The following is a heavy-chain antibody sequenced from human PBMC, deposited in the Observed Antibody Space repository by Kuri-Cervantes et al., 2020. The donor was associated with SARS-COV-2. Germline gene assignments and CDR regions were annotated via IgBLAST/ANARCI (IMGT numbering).Heavy chain of an antibody. Sequence: GESLKISCAAPGFTFSSYAMHWVRQAPGKGLEWVAVISYDGSNKYYADSVKGRFTISRDNSKNTLYLQMNSLRAEDTAVYYCARDGYDSSGYYLDYWGQGSLVTDSS. J-gene: IGHJ4*02. CDR1: GFTFSSYA. D-gene: IGHD3-22*01. CDR3: ARDGYDSSGYYLDY. CDR2: ISYDGSNK. V-gene: IGHV3-30-3*01.